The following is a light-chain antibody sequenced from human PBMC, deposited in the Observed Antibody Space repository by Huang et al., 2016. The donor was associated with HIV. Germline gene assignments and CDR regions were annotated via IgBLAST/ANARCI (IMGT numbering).Light chain of an antibody. Sequence: DIQMTQSPSSLSASVGDRVTITCRASQSISSYLNWYQQKPGKAPKLLIYAASSLQSVVPSRFSGSGSGTDFTLTISSLQPEDFVTYYCQQSYSTSWTFGQGTKVEIK. J-gene: IGKJ1*01. CDR1: QSISSY. V-gene: IGKV1-39*01. CDR2: AAS. CDR3: QQSYSTSWT.